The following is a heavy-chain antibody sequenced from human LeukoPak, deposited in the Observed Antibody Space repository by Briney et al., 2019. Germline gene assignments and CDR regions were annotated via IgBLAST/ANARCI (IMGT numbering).Heavy chain of an antibody. V-gene: IGHV4-59*12. CDR1: GGSISSYY. Sequence: SETLSLTCTVSGGSISSYYWSWIRQPPGKGLEWIGYIYYSGSTNYNPSLKSRVTISVDTSKNQFSLKLSSVTAADTAVYYCARLSPHVAAFDIWGQGTMVTVSS. CDR2: IYYSGST. CDR3: ARLSPHVAAFDI. D-gene: IGHD2-21*01. J-gene: IGHJ3*02.